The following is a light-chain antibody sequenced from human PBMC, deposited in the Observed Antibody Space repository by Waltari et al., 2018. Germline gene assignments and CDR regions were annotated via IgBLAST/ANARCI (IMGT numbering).Light chain of an antibody. CDR2: RAS. V-gene: IGKV1-6*01. CDR3: QQGYNYPLT. CDR1: QGIGNN. J-gene: IGKJ4*01. Sequence: IQMTQSPYSLSASVGDTVTITCQASQGIGNNLNWYQQKPGKAPKLLIYRASSLQSGIPSRFSGSGSGTDFTLTISSLQPEDFATYYCQQGYNYPLTFGGGTKVEIK.